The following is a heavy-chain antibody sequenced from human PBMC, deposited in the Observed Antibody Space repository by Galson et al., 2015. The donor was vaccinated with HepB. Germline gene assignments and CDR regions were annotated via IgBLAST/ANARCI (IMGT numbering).Heavy chain of an antibody. Sequence: LRLSCAASGFTFSGYAIHWVRQTPGKGLEWLVVISYDGGDKYYADSVKGRFTISRDNSKNTLYLQMNSLRAEDTAVYYCARDGAVDCSRANCYGLHYYYMDVWGKGTTVTVSS. CDR1: GFTFSGYA. J-gene: IGHJ6*03. V-gene: IGHV3-30-3*01. D-gene: IGHD2-2*01. CDR2: ISYDGGDK. CDR3: ARDGAVDCSRANCYGLHYYYMDV.